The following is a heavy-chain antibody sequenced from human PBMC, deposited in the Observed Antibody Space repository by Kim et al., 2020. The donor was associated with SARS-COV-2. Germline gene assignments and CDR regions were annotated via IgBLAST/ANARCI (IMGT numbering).Heavy chain of an antibody. D-gene: IGHD3-22*01. Sequence: ADSVKGRFTSSRDNSEDTLYLQMNSLRTEDTAVYYCAREGYYDSSGYSDYWGQGTLVTVSS. CDR3: AREGYYDSSGYSDY. J-gene: IGHJ4*02. V-gene: IGHV3-33*01.